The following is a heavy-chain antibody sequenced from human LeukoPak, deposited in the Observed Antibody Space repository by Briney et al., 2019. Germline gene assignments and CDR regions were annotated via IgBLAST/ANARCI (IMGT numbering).Heavy chain of an antibody. CDR3: ARAFSLYSYGAPGHAFDI. J-gene: IGHJ3*02. D-gene: IGHD5-18*01. Sequence: SETLSLTCTVSGGSISSSSYYWGWVRQPPGKGLEWIGSIYYSGSTYYNPSLKSRVTISVDTSKNQFSLKLSSVTAADTAVYYCARAFSLYSYGAPGHAFDIWGQGTMVTVSS. CDR2: IYYSGST. V-gene: IGHV4-39*01. CDR1: GGSISSSSYY.